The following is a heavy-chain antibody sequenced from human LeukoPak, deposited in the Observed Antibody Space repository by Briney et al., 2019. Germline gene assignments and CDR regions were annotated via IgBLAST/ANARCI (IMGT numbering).Heavy chain of an antibody. J-gene: IGHJ4*02. Sequence: SEPLSLTCAVSGGSISSSNWWSWVRQPPGKGLEWIGEIYHSGTTNYNPSLKSRVTISVDKSKNQFSLKLTSVTAADTAVYHCSRGAVGATRGSLDYWGQGTLVTVSS. CDR2: IYHSGTT. CDR1: GGSISSSNW. CDR3: SRGAVGATRGSLDY. V-gene: IGHV4-4*02. D-gene: IGHD1-26*01.